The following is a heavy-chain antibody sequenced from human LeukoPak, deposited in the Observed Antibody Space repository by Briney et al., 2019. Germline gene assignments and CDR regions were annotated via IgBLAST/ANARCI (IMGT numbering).Heavy chain of an antibody. CDR1: GFTFSSYA. D-gene: IGHD7-27*01. V-gene: IGHV3-23*01. CDR2: ISGSGGST. Sequence: GRSLRLSCAASGFTFSSYAMSWVRQAPGKGLERVSAISGSGGSTYYADSVKGRFTISRDNSKDTLYLQMNSLRAEDTAVYYCAKIPNWGSIDYWGQGTLVTVSS. CDR3: AKIPNWGSIDY. J-gene: IGHJ4*02.